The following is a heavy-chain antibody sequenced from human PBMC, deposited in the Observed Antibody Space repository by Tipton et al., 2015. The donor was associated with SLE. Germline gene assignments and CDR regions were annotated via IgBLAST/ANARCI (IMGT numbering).Heavy chain of an antibody. J-gene: IGHJ3*02. CDR1: GGSFSGYY. CDR2: IYYSGGT. V-gene: IGHV4-59*01. Sequence: LRLSCAVYGGSFSGYYWSWIRQPPGKGLEWIGYIYYSGGTNYNPSLKSRVTISVDTSKNQFSLKLSSVTAADTAVYYCAREPPRPDAFDIWGQGTMVTVSS. CDR3: AREPPRPDAFDI.